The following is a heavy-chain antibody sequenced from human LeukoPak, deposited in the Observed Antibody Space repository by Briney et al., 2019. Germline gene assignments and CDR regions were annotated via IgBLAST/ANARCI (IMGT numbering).Heavy chain of an antibody. CDR2: IKQDGSEK. V-gene: IGHV3-7*01. Sequence: GGSLRLSCAASGFTFSSYWMSWVRQAPGKGLEWVANIKQDGSEKYYVDSVKGRFTISRDNAKNSLYLQMNSLRAEDTAVYYCARKGGLLWFGELLHYYYGMDVWGQGTTVTVSS. D-gene: IGHD3-10*01. CDR1: GFTFSSYW. CDR3: ARKGGLLWFGELLHYYYGMDV. J-gene: IGHJ6*02.